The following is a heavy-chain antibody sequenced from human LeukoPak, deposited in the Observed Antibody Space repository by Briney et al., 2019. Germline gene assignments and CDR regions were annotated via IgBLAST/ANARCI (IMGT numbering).Heavy chain of an antibody. Sequence: ASVKVSCKVSGYTLTELSMHWVRQAPGKGLEWMGGFDPEDGETIYAQKFQGRVTMTEDTSTDTAYMELSSLRSEDTAVYYCARDEEYCGGDCYSPTDVWGQGTTVTVSS. D-gene: IGHD2-21*02. CDR1: GYTLTELS. CDR3: ARDEEYCGGDCYSPTDV. V-gene: IGHV1-24*01. J-gene: IGHJ6*02. CDR2: FDPEDGET.